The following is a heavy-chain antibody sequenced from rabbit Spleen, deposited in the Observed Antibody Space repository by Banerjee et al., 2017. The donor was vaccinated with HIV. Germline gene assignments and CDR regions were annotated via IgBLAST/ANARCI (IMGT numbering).Heavy chain of an antibody. CDR1: GFSFSIDYD. D-gene: IGHD4-2*01. CDR3: ARDSGSNAYIDVYFNL. Sequence: QQLVESGGGLATPGASLTLTCTASGFSFSIDYDMCWVRQAPGKGLEWIGCIYTGNRKTYYAGWAKGRFTISKASSTTVTLQMTSLTAADTATYFCARDSGSNAYIDVYFNLWGPGTLVTVS. V-gene: IGHV1S40*01. CDR2: IYTGNRKT. J-gene: IGHJ4*01.